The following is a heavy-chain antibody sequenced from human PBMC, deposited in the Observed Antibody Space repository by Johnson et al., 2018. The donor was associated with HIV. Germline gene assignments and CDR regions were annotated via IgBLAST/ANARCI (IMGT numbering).Heavy chain of an antibody. J-gene: IGHJ3*02. Sequence: VQLVESGGGLVQPGGSLRLSCAVSGFTFSSHWMTWVRQAPGKGLEWVANIKTDGSEKYYVDSVKGRFTISRDNAKNSLYLQMNSLRAEDTALYYCAKDTGAAGTRGYAFDIWGQGTMVTVSS. D-gene: IGHD6-13*01. CDR1: GFTFSSHW. CDR3: AKDTGAAGTRGYAFDI. CDR2: IKTDGSEK. V-gene: IGHV3-7*03.